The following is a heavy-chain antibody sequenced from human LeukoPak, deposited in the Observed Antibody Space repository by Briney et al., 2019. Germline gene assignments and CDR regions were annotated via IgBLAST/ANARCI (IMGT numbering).Heavy chain of an antibody. D-gene: IGHD1-26*01. CDR2: ISYDGSNK. CDR1: GFIFSTYA. Sequence: GGSLRLSCAASGFIFSTYAMHWVRQAPGKGLEWVALISYDGSNKYHADSVKGRFTISRDNSKNTLYLQMNSLRVEDTAVYYCARGAYGVGDHYYFYGMDVWGQGTTVTVSS. J-gene: IGHJ6*02. V-gene: IGHV3-30*04. CDR3: ARGAYGVGDHYYFYGMDV.